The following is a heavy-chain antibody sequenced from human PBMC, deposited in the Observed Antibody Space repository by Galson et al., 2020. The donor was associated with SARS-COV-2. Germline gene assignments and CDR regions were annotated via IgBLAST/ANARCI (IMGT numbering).Heavy chain of an antibody. CDR2: IRYDGTTQ. Sequence: GGSLRLSCTASGFTFSTYGMHWVRQAPGKGLEWVAFIRYDGTTQSYADSVKGRFTISRDNSKDTLYLQMNSLRLEDTAVYYCAKEEWKSYYFDYWGQGTLVTVSS. CDR1: GFTFSTYG. J-gene: IGHJ4*02. CDR3: AKEEWKSYYFDY. V-gene: IGHV3-30*02. D-gene: IGHD1-1*01.